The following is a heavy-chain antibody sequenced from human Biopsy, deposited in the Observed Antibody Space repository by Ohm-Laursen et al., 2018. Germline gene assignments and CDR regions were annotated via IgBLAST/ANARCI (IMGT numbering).Heavy chain of an antibody. Sequence: SETLSLTCTVSGGSFTGHYRSWIRQPPGKGLEWIGHISYTGYTSYKSSLKSRVTSSLDTSRKHFSLRLTSLAAADTAVYYCARGSNEYGGLYFPHWGQGTLVTVSS. CDR2: ISYTGYT. CDR1: GGSFTGHY. D-gene: IGHD4-23*01. J-gene: IGHJ1*01. CDR3: ARGSNEYGGLYFPH. V-gene: IGHV4-59*11.